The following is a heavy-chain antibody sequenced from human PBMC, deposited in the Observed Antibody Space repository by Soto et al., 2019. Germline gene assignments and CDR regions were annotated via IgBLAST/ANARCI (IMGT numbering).Heavy chain of an antibody. CDR1: GGSISSGDYY. CDR2: IYYSGST. V-gene: IGHV4-31*03. J-gene: IGHJ4*02. CDR3: ARGVIH. D-gene: IGHD3-16*02. Sequence: QVQLQESGPGLVKPSQTLSLTCSVSGGSISSGDYYWRGIRQHPGKGLEWIGYIYYSGSTSYNPSLKSRLTISVDTSKNQFSLKLSSVTAADTAVYYCARGVIHWGQGTLVTVSS.